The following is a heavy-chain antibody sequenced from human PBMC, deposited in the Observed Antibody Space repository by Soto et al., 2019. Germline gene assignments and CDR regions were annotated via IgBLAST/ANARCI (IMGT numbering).Heavy chain of an antibody. CDR1: GYTFTGYY. CDR2: INPNSGGT. D-gene: IGHD4-17*01. CDR3: ASVPGGYDYGDAWYFDL. Sequence: QVQLVQSGAEVKKPGASVKVSCKASGYTFTGYYMHWVRQAPGQGLEWMGWINPNSGGTNYAQKFQGRVTMTRDTAISTAYMELSRLRSDATAVYYCASVPGGYDYGDAWYFDLWGRGTMVTVSS. V-gene: IGHV1-2*02. J-gene: IGHJ2*01.